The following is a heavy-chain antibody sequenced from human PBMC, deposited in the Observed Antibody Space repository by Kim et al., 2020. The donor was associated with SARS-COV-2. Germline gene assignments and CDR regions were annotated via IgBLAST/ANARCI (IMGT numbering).Heavy chain of an antibody. Sequence: SETLSLTCTVSGGSISSGGYYWSWIRQHPGKGLEWIGYIYYSGSTYYNPSLKSRVTISVDTSKNQFSLKLSSVTAADTAVYYCARGRSSWPNLPLDYWGQGTLVTVSS. CDR3: ARGRSSWPNLPLDY. CDR1: GGSISSGGYY. V-gene: IGHV4-31*03. D-gene: IGHD6-13*01. J-gene: IGHJ4*02. CDR2: IYYSGST.